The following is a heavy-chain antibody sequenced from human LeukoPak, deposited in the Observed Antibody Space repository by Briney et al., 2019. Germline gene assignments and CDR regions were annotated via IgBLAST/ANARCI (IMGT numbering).Heavy chain of an antibody. D-gene: IGHD3-22*01. J-gene: IGHJ4*02. V-gene: IGHV3-53*01. CDR1: GFTSSSYE. Sequence: PGGSLRLSCAASGFTSSSYEMNWVRQAPGKGLEWVSVIYSDGSTYHADSVKGRFTISRDNSKNTLYLQMNNLRAEDTAVYYCARASLYDDSAYYLDYWGQGTLVTVSS. CDR2: IYSDGST. CDR3: ARASLYDDSAYYLDY.